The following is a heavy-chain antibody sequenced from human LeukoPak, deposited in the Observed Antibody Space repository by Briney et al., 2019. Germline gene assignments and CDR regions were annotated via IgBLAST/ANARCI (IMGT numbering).Heavy chain of an antibody. D-gene: IGHD6-19*01. Sequence: GGSLRLSCAASGFTFSSYAMHWVRQAPGKGLEWVAVISYDGSNKYYADSVKGRFTISRDNSKNTLYLQMNSLRAEDTAVYYCARDYSSGWREVGYFDYWGQGTLVTVSS. J-gene: IGHJ4*02. CDR3: ARDYSSGWREVGYFDY. CDR1: GFTFSSYA. CDR2: ISYDGSNK. V-gene: IGHV3-30*04.